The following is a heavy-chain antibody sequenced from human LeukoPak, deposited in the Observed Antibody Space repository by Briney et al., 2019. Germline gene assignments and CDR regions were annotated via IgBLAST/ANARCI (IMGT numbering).Heavy chain of an antibody. D-gene: IGHD5-18*01. J-gene: IGHJ6*03. V-gene: IGHV3-23*01. CDR1: GFTFSSYA. CDR2: ISGSGGST. CDR3: AKPKGGGDTAMVYYYYYMDV. Sequence: GGSLRLSCAASGFTFSSYAMSWVRQAPGKGLEWVSAISGSGGSTYYADSVKGRFTISRDNSRNTLYLQMNSLRAEDTAVYYCAKPKGGGDTAMVYYYYYMDVWGKGTTVTVSS.